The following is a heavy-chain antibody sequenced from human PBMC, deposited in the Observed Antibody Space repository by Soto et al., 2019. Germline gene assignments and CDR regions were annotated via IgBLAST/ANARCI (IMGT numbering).Heavy chain of an antibody. CDR2: ISGSGGST. J-gene: IGHJ4*02. CDR3: AKGYGDYFRDY. D-gene: IGHD4-17*01. Sequence: EVQLLESGGGLVQPGGSLRLSCAASGFTFSNYGMSWVRQAPGKGLEWVSVISGSGGSTYYADAVKGRFTISRDNSKNTLYLQMNSLRAEDTAVYYCAKGYGDYFRDYWGQGTLVTVSS. V-gene: IGHV3-23*01. CDR1: GFTFSNYG.